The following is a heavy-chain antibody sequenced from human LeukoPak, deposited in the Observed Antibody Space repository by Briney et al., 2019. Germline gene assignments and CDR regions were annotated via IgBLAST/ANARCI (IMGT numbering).Heavy chain of an antibody. CDR1: GGSISSYY. CDR3: ARFIAAAGDNWFDP. Sequence: SETLSLTCTVSGGSISSYYWSWIRQPPGKGLEWLGYIYYGGSTNYNPSLKSRVTISVDTSKNQFSLKLSSVTAADTAVYYCARFIAAAGDNWFDPWGQGTLVTVSS. CDR2: IYYGGST. V-gene: IGHV4-59*01. J-gene: IGHJ5*02. D-gene: IGHD6-13*01.